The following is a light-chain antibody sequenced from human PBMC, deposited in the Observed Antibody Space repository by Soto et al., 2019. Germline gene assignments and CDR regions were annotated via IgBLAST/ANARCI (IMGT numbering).Light chain of an antibody. Sequence: EIVLTQSPGTLSLSPGERVTLSCRASQSVGGNYLAWYQQKPGQAPRLLIYGASRRVTGIPDRFIGGGSGTDFTLTISRLESEDFAVYYCQHYGSSPPYTFGQGTKLEIK. CDR2: GAS. CDR1: QSVGGNY. CDR3: QHYGSSPPYT. J-gene: IGKJ2*01. V-gene: IGKV3-20*01.